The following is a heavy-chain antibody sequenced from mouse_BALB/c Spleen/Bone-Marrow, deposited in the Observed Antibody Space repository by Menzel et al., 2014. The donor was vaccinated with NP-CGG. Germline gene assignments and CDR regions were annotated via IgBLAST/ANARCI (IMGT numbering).Heavy chain of an antibody. D-gene: IGHD1-2*01. J-gene: IGHJ4*01. V-gene: IGHV3-2*02. CDR2: ISYSSST. CDR1: GYSITSDYA. Sequence: EVQRVESGPGLVKPSQSLSLTCTVTGYSITSDYAWNWIRQFQGNKLEWMGYISYSSSTNYNPSLKSRISITRDTSKNQFFLHLDSVTAEDTATYYCARWDYGDYAMDYWGHGTSVTVSS. CDR3: ARWDYGDYAMDY.